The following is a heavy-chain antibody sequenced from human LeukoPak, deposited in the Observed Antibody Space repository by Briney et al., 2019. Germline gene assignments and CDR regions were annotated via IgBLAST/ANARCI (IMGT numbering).Heavy chain of an antibody. D-gene: IGHD3-22*01. CDR3: AGGNFYDSRGHPYHFHF. Sequence: SETLSLTCGISGGSVGDYYWSWIRQTPGEGLEWIGEINQSGSPKYNPSLKSRVTISEDTSKNQFSLKLTSVTAADTAVYYCAGGNFYDSRGHPYHFHFWGQGTLVSVSS. V-gene: IGHV4-34*01. CDR2: INQSGSP. J-gene: IGHJ4*02. CDR1: GGSVGDYY.